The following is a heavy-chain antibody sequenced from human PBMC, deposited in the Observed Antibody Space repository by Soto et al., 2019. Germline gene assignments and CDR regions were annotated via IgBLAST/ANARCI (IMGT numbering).Heavy chain of an antibody. V-gene: IGHV3-74*01. CDR3: ARDLGGPDH. CDR2: INSDGTQT. D-gene: IGHD3-16*01. J-gene: IGHJ5*02. CDR1: GSSFRRYW. Sequence: GSLIVSCAASGSSFRRYWMHGVRRGPGKGLEWVARINSDGTQTAYADSVKGRFSIYRDNTKNTLYLQMNSVRVEDTAVYYCARDLGGPDHWGQGTLVTVYS.